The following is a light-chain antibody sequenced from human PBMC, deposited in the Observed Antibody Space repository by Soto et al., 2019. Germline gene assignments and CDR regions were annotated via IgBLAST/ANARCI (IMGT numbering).Light chain of an antibody. CDR2: SNN. CDR3: AAWDDSLNGPWV. V-gene: IGLV1-44*01. CDR1: SSNIGSNT. J-gene: IGLJ3*02. Sequence: QSVLTQLPSASGTPGQRVTISCSGSSSNIGSNTVNWYQQLPGTAPKLLIYSNNQRPSGVPDRFSGSKSGTSASLAISGLQSEDEADYYCAAWDDSLNGPWVFGGGTKLTVL.